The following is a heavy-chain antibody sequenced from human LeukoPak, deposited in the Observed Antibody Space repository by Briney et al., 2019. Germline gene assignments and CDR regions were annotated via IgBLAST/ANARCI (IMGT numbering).Heavy chain of an antibody. CDR2: IIPIFGTA. D-gene: IGHD3-10*01. V-gene: IGHV1-69*05. J-gene: IGHJ6*03. CDR1: GGTFSSYA. Sequence: SVKVSCKASGGTFSSYAISWLRQAPGQGLEWMGGIIPIFGTANYAQKFQGRVTITTDESTSTAYMELSSLRSEDTAVYYCARGYGSGSYFSSYYYYMDVWGKGTTVTVSS. CDR3: ARGYGSGSYFSSYYYYMDV.